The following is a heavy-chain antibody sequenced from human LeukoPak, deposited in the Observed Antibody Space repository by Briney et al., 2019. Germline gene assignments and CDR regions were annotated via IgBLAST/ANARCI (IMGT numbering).Heavy chain of an antibody. Sequence: SETLSLTCTVSGGSIIGYYWNWIRQPPGKGLEWVGYIYYSGSTNYNPSLKSRVTISVDTSKNQFSLKLSSVTAADTAVYYCARAYSNYFFDPWGQGTLVTVSS. CDR3: ARAYSNYFFDP. J-gene: IGHJ5*02. CDR2: IYYSGST. CDR1: GGSIIGYY. V-gene: IGHV4-59*01. D-gene: IGHD4-11*01.